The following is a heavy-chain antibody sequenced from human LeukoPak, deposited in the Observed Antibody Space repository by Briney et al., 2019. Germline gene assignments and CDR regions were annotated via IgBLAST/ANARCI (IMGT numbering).Heavy chain of an antibody. V-gene: IGHV1-69*04. CDR3: ARDRTVPGNDWFDP. CDR2: IIPILGIA. J-gene: IGHJ5*02. Sequence: SVKVSCKASGGTFSSYAISWVRQAPGQGLEWMGRIIPILGIANYAQKFQGRVTMTRDTSTSTVYMELSSLRSEDTAVYYCARDRTVPGNDWFDPWGQGTLVTVSS. CDR1: GGTFSSYA. D-gene: IGHD1-1*01.